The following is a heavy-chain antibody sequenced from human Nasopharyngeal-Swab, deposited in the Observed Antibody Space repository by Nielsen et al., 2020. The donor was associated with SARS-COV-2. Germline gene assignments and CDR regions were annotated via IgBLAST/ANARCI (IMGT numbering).Heavy chain of an antibody. CDR2: ISWKSGNM. CDR3: AKTMVRGDFYYFLDV. CDR1: GFSFDDYT. V-gene: IGHV3-9*01. Sequence: GGSLRLSCVASGFSFDDYTTHWVRQAPGKGLEWVSGISWKSGNMGYADSVKGRFTISRDNAKNSVYLQMNSLRPEDTALYYCAKTMVRGDFYYFLDVWGKGTTVTVSS. J-gene: IGHJ6*03. D-gene: IGHD3-10*01.